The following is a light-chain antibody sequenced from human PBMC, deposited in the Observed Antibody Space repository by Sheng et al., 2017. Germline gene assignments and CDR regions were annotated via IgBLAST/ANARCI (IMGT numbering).Light chain of an antibody. J-gene: IGKJ3*01. CDR3: QQYNNWPPFT. Sequence: EIVMTQSPVTLSVSPGERATLSCRASQSVSSNLVWYQQKPGQAPRLLIYGASTRATGIPARFSGSGSGTEFTLTISSLQSEDFVVYYCQQYNNWPPFTFGPGTKVDIK. CDR1: QSVSSN. CDR2: GAS. V-gene: IGKV3-15*01.